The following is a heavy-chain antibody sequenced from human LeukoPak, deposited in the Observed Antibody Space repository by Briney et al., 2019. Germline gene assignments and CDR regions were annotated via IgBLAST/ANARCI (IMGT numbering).Heavy chain of an antibody. CDR3: ARVQRTRTYYYDSSGLQY. Sequence: GSLRLSCAASGFSFRSYALNWVRQPPGKGLEWIGEINHSGSTNYNPSLKSRVTISVDTSKNQFSLKLSSVTAADTAVYYCARVQRTRTYYYDSSGLQYWGQGTLVTVSS. J-gene: IGHJ4*02. CDR1: GFSFRSYA. V-gene: IGHV4-34*01. CDR2: INHSGST. D-gene: IGHD3-22*01.